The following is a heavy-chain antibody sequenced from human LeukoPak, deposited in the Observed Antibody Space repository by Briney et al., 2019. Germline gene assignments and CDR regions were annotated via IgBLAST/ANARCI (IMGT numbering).Heavy chain of an antibody. J-gene: IGHJ4*02. D-gene: IGHD3-10*01. CDR1: GFTFSNDA. CDR3: AKSLSGGGYYFEY. V-gene: IGHV3-23*01. CDR2: ISDSGGST. Sequence: GGSLRLSCAASGFTFSNDAMTWVRQAPGKGLEWVSGISDSGGSTYYADSVKGRFTISRDNSKNTLYLQMNSLRAEDTAVYYCAKSLSGGGYYFEYWGQGTLVTVSS.